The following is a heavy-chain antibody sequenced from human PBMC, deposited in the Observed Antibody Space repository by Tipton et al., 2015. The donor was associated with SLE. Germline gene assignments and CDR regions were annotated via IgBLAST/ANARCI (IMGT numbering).Heavy chain of an antibody. D-gene: IGHD6-19*01. Sequence: QLVQSGAEVKKPGASVKVSCKASGYTFASYDINWVRQATGQGLEWMGWVNPNSGNTAYAQKFQGRVTMTRDTSISTAYMELSSLTSEDTAVYYCARRAVAGYFDSRGQGTLVTVSS. V-gene: IGHV1-8*01. CDR3: ARRAVAGYFDS. J-gene: IGHJ4*02. CDR2: VNPNSGNT. CDR1: GYTFASYD.